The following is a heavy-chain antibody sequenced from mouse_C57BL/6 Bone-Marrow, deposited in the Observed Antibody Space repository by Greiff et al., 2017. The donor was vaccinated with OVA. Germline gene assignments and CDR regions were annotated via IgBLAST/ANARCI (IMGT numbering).Heavy chain of an antibody. J-gene: IGHJ1*03. CDR1: GYTFTSYW. D-gene: IGHD1-1*01. Sequence: QVQLQQPGAELVRPGSSVKLSCKASGYTFTSYWMHWVKQRPIQGLEWIGNIDPSDSETHYNQKFKDKATLTVDKSSSTAYMQLSSLTSEDSAVYYCAKGSFYGWYFDVWGTGTTVTVSS. CDR2: IDPSDSET. CDR3: AKGSFYGWYFDV. V-gene: IGHV1-52*01.